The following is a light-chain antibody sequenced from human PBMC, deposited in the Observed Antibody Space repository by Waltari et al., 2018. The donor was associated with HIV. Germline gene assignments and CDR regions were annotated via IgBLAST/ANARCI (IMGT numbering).Light chain of an antibody. V-gene: IGKV1-16*01. J-gene: IGKJ1*01. Sequence: DVQMTQSPSSLSASVGDRVTISCRASQDLGDYVAWFQQQPGRAPKSLLHAAFRLRNGVPSRFSGSGSGTYYTLNISSLQPEDFATYYCQQYKGSPWTFGHGTRVEIK. CDR1: QDLGDY. CDR2: AAF. CDR3: QQYKGSPWT.